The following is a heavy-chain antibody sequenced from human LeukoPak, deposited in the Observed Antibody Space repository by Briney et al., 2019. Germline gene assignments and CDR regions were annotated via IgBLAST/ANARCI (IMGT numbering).Heavy chain of an antibody. CDR3: ARRAMVRGVTFDY. V-gene: IGHV4-4*02. CDR2: IYHSGST. J-gene: IGHJ4*02. D-gene: IGHD3-10*01. CDR1: SGSISSSNG. Sequence: SGTLSLTCAVSSGSISSSNGWSWIRQPPGKGLEWIGEIYHSGSTNYNPSLKSRVTISVDKSKNQLSLKLSSVTAADTAVYYCARRAMVRGVTFDYWGQGTLLTVSS.